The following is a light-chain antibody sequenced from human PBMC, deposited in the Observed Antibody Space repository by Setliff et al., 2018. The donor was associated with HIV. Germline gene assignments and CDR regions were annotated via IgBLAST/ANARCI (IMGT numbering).Light chain of an antibody. V-gene: IGLV2-23*02. Sequence: QSVLTQPASVSGSPGQSITISCTGTSSDVGNYNLVSWYQQHPGKAPKLMIYEVTKRPSGVSNRFSGSKSGNTASLTIYGLQAEDEADYYCCSYAGSSTAVVFGGGTKVTV. J-gene: IGLJ2*01. CDR3: CSYAGSSTAVV. CDR2: EVT. CDR1: SSDVGNYNL.